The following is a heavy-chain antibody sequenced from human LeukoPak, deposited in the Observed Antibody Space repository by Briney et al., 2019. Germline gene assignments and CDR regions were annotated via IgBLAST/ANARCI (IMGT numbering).Heavy chain of an antibody. J-gene: IGHJ3*02. CDR1: GFTFNTYD. Sequence: PGGSLRLSRAASGFTFNTYDIHWVRQATGKGLEWVSAIRTAGDTYYSGAVKGRFTISREDAKTSLYLQMNSLRVGDTAVYYCTRKRGGAFDTWGQGTMVTVSS. CDR3: TRKRGGAFDT. V-gene: IGHV3-13*04. CDR2: IRTAGDT.